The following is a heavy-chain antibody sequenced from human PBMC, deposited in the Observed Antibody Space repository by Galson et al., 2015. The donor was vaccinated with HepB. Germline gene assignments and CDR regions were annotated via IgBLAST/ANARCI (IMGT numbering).Heavy chain of an antibody. Sequence: QSGAEVKKPGESLKISCKGSGYSFTSYWIGWVRQMPGKGLEWMGIIYPGDSDTRYSPSFQGQVTISADKSISTAYLQWSSLKASDTAMYYCARPPRYYYDSSGDAFDIWGQGTMVTVSS. D-gene: IGHD3-22*01. CDR3: ARPPRYYYDSSGDAFDI. V-gene: IGHV5-51*03. CDR1: GYSFTSYW. CDR2: IYPGDSDT. J-gene: IGHJ3*02.